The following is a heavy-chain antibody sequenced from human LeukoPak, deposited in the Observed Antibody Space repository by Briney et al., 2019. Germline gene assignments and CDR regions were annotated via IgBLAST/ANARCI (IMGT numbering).Heavy chain of an antibody. V-gene: IGHV3-74*01. CDR2: TNSDGSST. D-gene: IGHD3-16*02. Sequence: PGGSLRLSCAASGFTFSSYWMRWVRQAPGTGLVWVSRTNSDGSSTSYADSVKGRFTISRDNAKNTLYLQMNSLRAEDTAVYDCARAVYDYVWGSYRYPFDYWGQGTLVTVSS. CDR1: GFTFSSYW. CDR3: ARAVYDYVWGSYRYPFDY. J-gene: IGHJ4*02.